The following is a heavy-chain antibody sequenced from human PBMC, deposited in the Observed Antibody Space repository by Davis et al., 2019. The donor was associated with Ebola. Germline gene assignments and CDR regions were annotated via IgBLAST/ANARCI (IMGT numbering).Heavy chain of an antibody. CDR2: IYSSGRT. CDR3: VRGISGGTVTLGD. D-gene: IGHD3-16*01. Sequence: PGGSLRLSCAASGFSVSSNYMSWVRQAPGKGLEWVAVIYSSGRTFYADSVKGRFTISRDNSNNTLYLQMDTLRSEDTAVYHCVRGISGGTVTLGDWGQGTLVTVSS. V-gene: IGHV3-66*02. J-gene: IGHJ1*01. CDR1: GFSVSSNY.